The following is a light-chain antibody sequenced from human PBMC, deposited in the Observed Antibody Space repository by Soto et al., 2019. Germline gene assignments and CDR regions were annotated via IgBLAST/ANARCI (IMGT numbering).Light chain of an antibody. J-gene: IGKJ4*01. Sequence: DIQMTQSPSSLSASVGDRVTITCRASQDINNYLAWYQQRPGKVPKLLIYAASTLQSGVPSRFSGSGSGTDFTLTISNLQPEDVASYYCQKYDIAPRTFGGGTRVEVK. V-gene: IGKV1-27*01. CDR3: QKYDIAPRT. CDR2: AAS. CDR1: QDINNY.